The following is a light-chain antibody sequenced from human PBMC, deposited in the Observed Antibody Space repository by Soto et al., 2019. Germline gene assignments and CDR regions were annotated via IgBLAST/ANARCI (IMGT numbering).Light chain of an antibody. CDR2: GAS. J-gene: IGKJ1*01. CDR3: QQNANSRT. CDR1: QSVSSSY. Sequence: EIVLTQSPGTLSLSPGERATLSCRASQSVSSSYLAWYQQKPGQAPRLLIYGASSRATGIPDRFSGSGSGIDFTLTISRLEPEDFALYYCQQNANSRTFGQGTKVEIK. V-gene: IGKV3-20*01.